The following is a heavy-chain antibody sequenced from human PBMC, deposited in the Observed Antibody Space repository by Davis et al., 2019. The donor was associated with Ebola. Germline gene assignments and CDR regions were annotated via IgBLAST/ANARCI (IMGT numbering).Heavy chain of an antibody. CDR3: ARDLMVQGVIMTTYYYYYGMDV. V-gene: IGHV4-61*01. J-gene: IGHJ6*02. CDR2: IYYSGST. D-gene: IGHD3-10*01. Sequence: PSETLSLTCTVSGGSVSSGSYYWSWIRHPPGKGLEWIGYIYYSGSTNYNPSLKSRVTISVDTSKNQFSLKLSSVTAADTAVYYCARDLMVQGVIMTTYYYYYGMDVWGQGTTVTVSS. CDR1: GGSVSSGSYY.